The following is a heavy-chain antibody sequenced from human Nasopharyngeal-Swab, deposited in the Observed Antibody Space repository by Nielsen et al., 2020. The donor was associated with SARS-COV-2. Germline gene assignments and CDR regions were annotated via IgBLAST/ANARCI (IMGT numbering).Heavy chain of an antibody. J-gene: IGHJ3*02. D-gene: IGHD3-22*01. CDR2: IIPIFGTA. CDR3: ARDSTYYYDSSGSEGAFDI. V-gene: IGHV1-69*06. Sequence: WVRQAPGQGLEWMGGIIPIFGTANYAQKFQGRVTITADKSTSTAYMELSSLRSEDTAVYYCARDSTYYYDSSGSEGAFDIWGQGTMVTVSS.